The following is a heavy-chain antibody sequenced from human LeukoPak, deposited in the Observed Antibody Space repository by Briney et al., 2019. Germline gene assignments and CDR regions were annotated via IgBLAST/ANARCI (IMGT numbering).Heavy chain of an antibody. D-gene: IGHD3-10*01. CDR3: AKGTSGRLRSRGFDY. CDR1: GFTFSTYE. V-gene: IGHV3-21*01. J-gene: IGHJ4*02. CDR2: ISSSSSYI. Sequence: GGSLRLSCAASGFTFSTYEINWVRQAPGKGLEWVSSISSSSSYIYYADSVKGRFTISRDNAKNSLYLQMNSLRAEDTAVYYCAKGTSGRLRSRGFDYWGQGTLVTVSS.